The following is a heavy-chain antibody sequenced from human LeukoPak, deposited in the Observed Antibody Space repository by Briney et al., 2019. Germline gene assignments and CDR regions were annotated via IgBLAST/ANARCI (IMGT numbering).Heavy chain of an antibody. V-gene: IGHV3-48*04. CDR1: GFNFKTST. CDR2: ISHTSVTI. D-gene: IGHD3-10*01. CDR3: ARADRPLLWLHLGFGEFYAFDI. Sequence: PGGSLRLSCAASGFNFKTSTMIWFRQTPERGLEWVAYISHTSVTIYYADSVKGRFTISRDNAKNSLYLQMNSLRAEDTAVYYCARADRPLLWLHLGFGEFYAFDIWGQGTMVTVSS. J-gene: IGHJ3*02.